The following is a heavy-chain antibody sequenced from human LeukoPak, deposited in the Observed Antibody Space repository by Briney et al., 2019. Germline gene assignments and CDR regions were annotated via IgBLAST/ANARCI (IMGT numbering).Heavy chain of an antibody. J-gene: IGHJ4*02. CDR3: GRDPPV. CDR2: CSSSGSTI. CDR1: GFTFSSYE. V-gene: IGHV3-48*03. Sequence: GGSLRLSCAASGFTFSSYEMNWVRRAPGKGREWVSYCSSSGSTIYYADSVKGRFTISRDNAKNSLYLQMNSLRAEDTAVYYCGRDPPVWGRGTLVTVSS.